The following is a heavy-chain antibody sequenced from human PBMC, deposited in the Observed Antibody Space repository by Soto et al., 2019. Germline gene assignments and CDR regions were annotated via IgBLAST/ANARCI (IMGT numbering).Heavy chain of an antibody. CDR3: AKSAQASFVDWSGYYPGYFDY. Sequence: GGSLRLSCAASGFTFSSYAMSWVRQAPGKGLEWVSAISGSGGSTYYADSVKGRFTISRDNSKNTLYLQMNSLRAEDTAVYYCAKSAQASFVDWSGYYPGYFDYWGQGTLVTVSS. CDR2: ISGSGGST. CDR1: GFTFSSYA. D-gene: IGHD3-3*01. J-gene: IGHJ4*02. V-gene: IGHV3-23*01.